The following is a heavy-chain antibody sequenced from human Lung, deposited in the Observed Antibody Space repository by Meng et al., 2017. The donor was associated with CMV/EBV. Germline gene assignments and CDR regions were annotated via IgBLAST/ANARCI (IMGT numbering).Heavy chain of an antibody. Sequence: SETLSLTCAVYGGSFSGYYWSWIRQPPGKGLEWIGEINHSGSTNYNPSLKSRVTISVDTSKNQFSLKLSSVTAADTAVYYCASDYGGNSALYWGHRTLVTVSS. CDR2: INHSGST. CDR3: ASDYGGNSALY. V-gene: IGHV4-34*01. J-gene: IGHJ4*01. D-gene: IGHD4-23*01. CDR1: GGSFSGYY.